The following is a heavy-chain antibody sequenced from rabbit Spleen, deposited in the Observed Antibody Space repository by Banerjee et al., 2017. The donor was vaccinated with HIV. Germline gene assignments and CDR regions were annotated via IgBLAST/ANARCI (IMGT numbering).Heavy chain of an antibody. D-gene: IGHD1-1*01. Sequence: QEQLEESGGDLVKPEGSLTLTCTASGVSFSFSSYMCWVRQAPGKGLEWIACIEVGSSDFTYFATWAKGRFTISRPSSTTVTLQVTRLTAADTATYFCARDTSTSFSSYGMDLWGPGTLVTVS. V-gene: IGHV1S45*01. CDR1: GVSFSFSSY. J-gene: IGHJ6*01. CDR2: IEVGSSDFT. CDR3: ARDTSTSFSSYGMDL.